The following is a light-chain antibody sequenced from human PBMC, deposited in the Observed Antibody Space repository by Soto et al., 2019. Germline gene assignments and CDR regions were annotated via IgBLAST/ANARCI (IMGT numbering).Light chain of an antibody. CDR3: SSYAGTNNYV. V-gene: IGLV2-8*01. Sequence: QSALTQPPSASGSPGQSVTISCTGTSSDVGAYHYVSWYQQHPGKAPTLIIYEVSQRPSGVPDRVSGSKSGNTASLTVSGLQADDEADYYCSSYAGTNNYVFGTGTKLTVL. J-gene: IGLJ1*01. CDR2: EVS. CDR1: SSDVGAYHY.